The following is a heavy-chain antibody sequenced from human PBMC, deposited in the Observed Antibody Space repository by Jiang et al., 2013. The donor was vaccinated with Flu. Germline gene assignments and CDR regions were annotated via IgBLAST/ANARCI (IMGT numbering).Heavy chain of an antibody. J-gene: IGHJ4*02. D-gene: IGHD2-21*01. V-gene: IGHV4-59*01. Sequence: PSETLSLTCTVSGGYISSYYWSWIRQPPGKGLEWIGYIYYSGSTNYNPSLKSRVTISVDTSKNQFSLKLSSVTATDTAVYYCARQTLHCGGDCYPLFDNWGQGTQVIVSS. CDR3: ARQTLHCGGDCYPLFDN. CDR1: GGYISSYY. CDR2: IYYSGST.